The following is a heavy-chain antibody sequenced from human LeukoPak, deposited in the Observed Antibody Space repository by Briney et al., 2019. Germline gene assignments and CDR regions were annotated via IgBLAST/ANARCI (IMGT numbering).Heavy chain of an antibody. CDR2: IIPILGIA. CDR1: GGTFSSYA. CDR3: AREEENIVVVVAASMGAFDI. Sequence: ASVKVSCKASGGTFSSYAISWVRQAPGQGLEWMGRIIPILGIANYAQKFQGRVTITAGKSTSTAYMELSSLRSEDTAVYYCAREEENIVVVVAASMGAFDIWGQGTMVTVSS. J-gene: IGHJ3*02. D-gene: IGHD2-15*01. V-gene: IGHV1-69*04.